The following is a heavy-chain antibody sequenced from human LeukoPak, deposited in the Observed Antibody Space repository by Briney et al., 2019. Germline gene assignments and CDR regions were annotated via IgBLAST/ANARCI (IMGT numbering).Heavy chain of an antibody. Sequence: SQTLSLTCTVSGGSISSGDYYWSWIRQPPGKGLEWLGYIYYSGSTYYNPSLKSRVTIPVDTSKNHFSLKLSSVTAADTAVYYCARDPVTMVRGVTNDPDYWGQGTQDSLCS. CDR1: GGSISSGDYY. J-gene: IGHJ4*02. D-gene: IGHD3-10*01. CDR3: ARDPVTMVRGVTNDPDY. CDR2: IYYSGST. V-gene: IGHV4-30-4*01.